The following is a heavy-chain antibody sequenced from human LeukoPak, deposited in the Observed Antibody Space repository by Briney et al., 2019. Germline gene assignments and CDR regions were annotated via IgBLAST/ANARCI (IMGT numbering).Heavy chain of an antibody. CDR3: ARANSSSWYSSRATQYYFDY. V-gene: IGHV4-34*01. CDR1: GGSFSGYY. CDR2: INHSGST. J-gene: IGHJ4*02. D-gene: IGHD6-13*01. Sequence: PSETLSLTCVVYGGSFSGYYWSWIRQPPGKGLEWIGEINHSGSTNYNPSLKSRVTISVDTSKNQFSLKLSSVTAADTAVYYCARANSSSWYSSRATQYYFDYWGQGTLVTVSS.